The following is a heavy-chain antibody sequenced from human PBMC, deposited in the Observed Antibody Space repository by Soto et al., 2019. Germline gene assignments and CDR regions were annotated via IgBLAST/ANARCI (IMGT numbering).Heavy chain of an antibody. V-gene: IGHV3-33*01. CDR2: IWYDGSNK. CDR1: GFTFSSYG. J-gene: IGHJ3*02. D-gene: IGHD6-13*01. Sequence: QVQLVESGGGVVQPGRSLRLSCAASGFTFSSYGMHWVRQAPGKGLEWVAVIWYDGSNKYYADSVKGRFTISRDNSKNTLYLQMNSLRAEDTAVYYCARVRRSSSWEPDAFDIWGQGTMVTVSS. CDR3: ARVRRSSSWEPDAFDI.